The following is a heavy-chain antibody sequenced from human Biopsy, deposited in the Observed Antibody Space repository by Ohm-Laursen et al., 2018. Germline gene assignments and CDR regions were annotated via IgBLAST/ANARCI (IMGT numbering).Heavy chain of an antibody. CDR2: VYNGGIT. CDR1: GGSIISYY. V-gene: IGHV4-59*08. Sequence: GTLSLTCSVSGGSIISYYWTWIRQPPGKGLEWIGHVYNGGITNYNPSLKSRVTISKDTSKNQFSLQVNSVTAADTALYFCARHPTGFWFDPWGHETLDTVSS. J-gene: IGHJ5*02. CDR3: ARHPTGFWFDP.